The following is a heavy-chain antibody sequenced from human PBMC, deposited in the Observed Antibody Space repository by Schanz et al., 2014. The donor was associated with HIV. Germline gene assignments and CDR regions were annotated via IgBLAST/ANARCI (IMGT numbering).Heavy chain of an antibody. CDR2: ISESGGRT. J-gene: IGHJ4*02. Sequence: EVQLLESGGGLVQPGGSLRLSCAASGFTFSSYAMTWVRQAPGKGLDWVSSISESGGRTYYADSVNGRFTISRDNSKNTLYLQMNSLRAEDTAVYYCAKPEYDSRGNSQSHFDYWGQGTLVTVSS. CDR1: GFTFSSYA. D-gene: IGHD3-22*01. V-gene: IGHV3-23*01. CDR3: AKPEYDSRGNSQSHFDY.